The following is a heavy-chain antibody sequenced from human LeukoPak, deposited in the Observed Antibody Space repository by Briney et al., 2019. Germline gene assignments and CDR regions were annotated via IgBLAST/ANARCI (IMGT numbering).Heavy chain of an antibody. V-gene: IGHV4-4*07. D-gene: IGHD3-9*01. CDR1: GVSISSYS. Sequence: SETLSLTCTVSGVSISSYSWSWIRQPAGKGLDWIGRIYTSGSTNYNPSLKSRVTMSVDTSKNQFSLKLSSVTAADTAVYYCARRAVLRYLGNWFDPWGQGTLVTVSS. CDR2: IYTSGST. J-gene: IGHJ5*02. CDR3: ARRAVLRYLGNWFDP.